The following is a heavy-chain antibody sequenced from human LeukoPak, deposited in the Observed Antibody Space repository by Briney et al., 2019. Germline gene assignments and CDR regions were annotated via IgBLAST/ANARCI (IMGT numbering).Heavy chain of an antibody. V-gene: IGHV5-51*01. CDR2: IYPGDSDT. D-gene: IGHD3-22*01. J-gene: IGHJ4*02. CDR3: ARGYYYDSSGYSRATLFDY. CDR1: GYSFTNYW. Sequence: GESLKISCKGSGYSFTNYWIGWVRQMPGKGLEWMGIIYPGDSDTRYSPSFQGQVTISADKSISTAYLQWSSLKASDTAMYYCARGYYYDSSGYSRATLFDYWGQGTLVTVSS.